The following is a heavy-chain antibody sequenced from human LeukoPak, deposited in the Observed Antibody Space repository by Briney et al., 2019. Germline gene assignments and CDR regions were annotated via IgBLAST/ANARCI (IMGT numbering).Heavy chain of an antibody. CDR1: GFTISSYA. D-gene: IGHD1-26*01. CDR2: ISSNGGST. J-gene: IGHJ4*02. V-gene: IGHV3-64D*09. CDR3: VKDPLSGSYRFDY. Sequence: GSLRLSCSASGFTISSYAMHWVCQAPGKGLEYVSAISSNGGSTYYADSVKGRFTISRDNSKNTLYLQMSSLRAEDTAVYYCVKDPLSGSYRFDYWGQGTLVTVSS.